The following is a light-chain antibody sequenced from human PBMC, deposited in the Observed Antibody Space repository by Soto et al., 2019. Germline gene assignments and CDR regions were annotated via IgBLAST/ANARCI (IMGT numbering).Light chain of an antibody. CDR2: DAS. J-gene: IGKJ1*01. CDR3: QQYNSYSRT. V-gene: IGKV1-5*01. CDR1: ENINSY. Sequence: DIQVTQSPSTLSASIGDRVTISCRASENINSYLAWYQQRPGKAPKLLISDASSLESGVPSRFSGSGSGTEFTLTIRSLQPDDFATYFCQQYNSYSRTFGQGTKVDIK.